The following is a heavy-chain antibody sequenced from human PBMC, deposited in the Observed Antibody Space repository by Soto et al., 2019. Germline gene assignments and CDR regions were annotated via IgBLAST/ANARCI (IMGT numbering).Heavy chain of an antibody. CDR3: ARGQDMGTYSRVLAY. Sequence: ASVKVSCKTSGYTFTGQYVHWVRLAPGQGLEWLGCINPYSGTTNYGENFEGRVTVTRDTSLSTVYMELDRLRSDDTAVYFCARGQDMGTYSRVLAYWGQGTLVTVS. CDR1: GYTFTGQY. D-gene: IGHD3-10*01. J-gene: IGHJ4*02. CDR2: INPYSGTT. V-gene: IGHV1-2*02.